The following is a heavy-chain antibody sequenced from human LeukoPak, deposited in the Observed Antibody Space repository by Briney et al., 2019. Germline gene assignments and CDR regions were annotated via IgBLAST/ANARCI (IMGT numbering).Heavy chain of an antibody. V-gene: IGHV3-23*01. J-gene: IGHJ4*02. CDR1: GFTFSSYA. D-gene: IGHD4-17*01. Sequence: GGSLRLSCAASGFTFSSYAMSWVRQAPGKGLEWVSAISGSGGSTYYADSVKGRFTISRDNSKNTLYLQMNSLRAEDTAVYYCAKEIADGDYGRYYFDYWGQGTLVTVFS. CDR3: AKEIADGDYGRYYFDY. CDR2: ISGSGGST.